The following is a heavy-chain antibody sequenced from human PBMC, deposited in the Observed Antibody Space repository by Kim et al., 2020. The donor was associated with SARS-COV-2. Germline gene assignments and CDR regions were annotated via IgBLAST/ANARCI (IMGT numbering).Heavy chain of an antibody. CDR2: IYHSGST. D-gene: IGHD6-13*01. V-gene: IGHV4-4*02. J-gene: IGHJ6*02. CDR1: GGSISSSNW. CDR3: ARAEEGSLPSSSWYHYYYGMDV. Sequence: SETLSLTCAVSGGSISSSNWWCWVRQPPGKGLEWIGEIYHSGSTNYNPSLKSRVTISVDKSKNQFSLKLRSVTAADTAVYYCARAEEGSLPSSSWYHYYYGMDVWGQGTTVTVSS.